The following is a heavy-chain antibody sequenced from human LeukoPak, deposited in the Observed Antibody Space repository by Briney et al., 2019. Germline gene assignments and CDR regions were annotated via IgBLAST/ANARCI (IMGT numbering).Heavy chain of an antibody. J-gene: IGHJ4*02. CDR3: ARELNGYGYYFFDY. V-gene: IGHV3-11*04. CDR1: GFSFSDFS. Sequence: GGSLRLSCAASGFSFSDFSMTWIRQTPGRGLEWISYISSSGDSTFYAESVKGRFTISRDNAKNSLYLQMNGLGAEDTAVYYCARELNGYGYYFFDYWGPGTLVTVSS. CDR2: ISSSGDST. D-gene: IGHD3-16*01.